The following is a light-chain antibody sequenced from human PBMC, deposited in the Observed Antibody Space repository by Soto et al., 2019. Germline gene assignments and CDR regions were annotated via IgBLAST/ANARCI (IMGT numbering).Light chain of an antibody. J-gene: IGLJ1*01. Sequence: QSALTQPPSVSGSPGQSVTISCTGTSSDVGGYNHVSWYQQHPGKAPKLMIYDVTKRPSGVSDRFSGSKSGNTASLTISGFQPEDEDDYDYCSYAGISTFDVFGTGTKVTVL. CDR3: CSYAGISTFDV. V-gene: IGLV2-23*02. CDR1: SSDVGGYNH. CDR2: DVT.